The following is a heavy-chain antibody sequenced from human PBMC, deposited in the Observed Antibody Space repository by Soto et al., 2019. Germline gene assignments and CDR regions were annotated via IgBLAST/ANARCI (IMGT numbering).Heavy chain of an antibody. D-gene: IGHD6-19*01. V-gene: IGHV4-4*07. Sequence: SETLSLTCTVSGGSISRYYWSWIRQPAGKALEWIGRIYNTGSTEYNPSLKSRVTISMDTSKNQFFLNLSSVTAADTAVYYCATSGSACNNWFDPWGQGTLVTVSS. J-gene: IGHJ5*02. CDR2: IYNTGST. CDR1: GGSISRYY. CDR3: ATSGSACNNWFDP.